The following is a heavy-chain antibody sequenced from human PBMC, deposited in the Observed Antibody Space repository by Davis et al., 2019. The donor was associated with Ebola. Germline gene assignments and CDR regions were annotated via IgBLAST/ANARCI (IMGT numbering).Heavy chain of an antibody. V-gene: IGHV1-69*13. CDR2: IIPIFGTA. J-gene: IGHJ5*02. CDR3: ARVIVVVPAAKNNNWFDP. Sequence: AASVKVSCKASGGTFSSYAISWVRQAPGQGLEWMGGIIPIFGTANYAQKFQGRVTITADESTSTAYMELSSLRSEDTAVYYCARVIVVVPAAKNNNWFDPWGQGTLVTVSS. CDR1: GGTFSSYA. D-gene: IGHD2-2*01.